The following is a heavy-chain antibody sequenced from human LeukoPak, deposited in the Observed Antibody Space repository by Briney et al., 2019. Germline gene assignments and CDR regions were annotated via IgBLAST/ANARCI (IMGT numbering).Heavy chain of an antibody. CDR1: GGSISSGSYY. CDR3: ARGRSSSSWYSPGVDY. D-gene: IGHD6-13*01. J-gene: IGHJ4*02. Sequence: SETLSLTCTVSGGSISSGSYYWSWIRQPPGKGLEWIGEINHSGSTNYNPSLKSRVTISVDTSKNQFSLKLSSVTAADTAVYYCARGRSSSSWYSPGVDYWGQGTLVTASS. CDR2: INHSGST. V-gene: IGHV4-39*07.